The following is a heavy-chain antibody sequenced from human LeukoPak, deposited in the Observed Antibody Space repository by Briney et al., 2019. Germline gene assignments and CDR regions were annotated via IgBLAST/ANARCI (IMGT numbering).Heavy chain of an antibody. CDR3: ARGRGWRYCSGGSCYGKDY. CDR2: MNPNSGNT. V-gene: IGHV1-8*01. J-gene: IGHJ4*02. CDR1: GYTFTSYD. Sequence: ASVKVSCKASGYTFTSYDINLVRQATGQGLEWMGWMNPNSGNTGYAQKFQGRVTMTRNTSISTAYMELSSLRSEDTAVYYCARGRGWRYCSGGSCYGKDYWGQGTLVTVSS. D-gene: IGHD2-15*01.